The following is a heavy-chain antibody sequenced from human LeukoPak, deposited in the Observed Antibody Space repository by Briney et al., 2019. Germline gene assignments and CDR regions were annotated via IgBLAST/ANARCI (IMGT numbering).Heavy chain of an antibody. CDR2: IYTSGNT. V-gene: IGHV4-61*02. CDR3: ARLTVVLGCAFDI. J-gene: IGHJ3*02. CDR1: GGSISSGSYY. D-gene: IGHD4-23*01. Sequence: SETLSLTCTVSGGSISSGSYYWSWIRQPAGKGLEWIGRIYTSGNTNYNPSLKSRVTISVDTSKNQFSLKLSSVTAADTAVYYCARLTVVLGCAFDIWGQGTMVTVSS.